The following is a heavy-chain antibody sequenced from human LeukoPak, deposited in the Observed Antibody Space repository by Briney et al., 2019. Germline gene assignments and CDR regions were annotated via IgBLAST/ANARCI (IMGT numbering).Heavy chain of an antibody. D-gene: IGHD2/OR15-2a*01. CDR3: ARGFRRPLNAFDI. Sequence: SETLSLTCTVSGGSISSSSYYWGWIRQPPGKGLEWIGEINHSGSTNYNPSLKSRVTISVDTSKNQFSLKLSSVTAADTAVYYCARGFRRPLNAFDIWGQGTMVTVSS. J-gene: IGHJ3*02. CDR1: GGSISSSSYY. V-gene: IGHV4-39*07. CDR2: INHSGST.